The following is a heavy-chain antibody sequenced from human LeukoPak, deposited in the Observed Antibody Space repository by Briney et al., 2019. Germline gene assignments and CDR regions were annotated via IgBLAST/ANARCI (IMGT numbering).Heavy chain of an antibody. J-gene: IGHJ4*02. CDR3: ARASGSSAYYYFDY. CDR2: IWLDGSNK. V-gene: IGHV3-33*08. CDR1: GFTFSSYA. D-gene: IGHD3-22*01. Sequence: GGSLRLSCAASGFTFSSYAMSWVRQAPGKGLKWVALIWLDGSNKYYADSVKGRFTVSRDNSNNTLFLQMNSLRADDTAVYYCARASGSSAYYYFDYWGQGTLVTVSS.